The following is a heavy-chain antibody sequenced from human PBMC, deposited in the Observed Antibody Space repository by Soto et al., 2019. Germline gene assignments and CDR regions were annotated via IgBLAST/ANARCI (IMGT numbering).Heavy chain of an antibody. V-gene: IGHV1-3*01. CDR2: INAGNGNT. Sequence: ASVKVSCKASGYTFTSYAMHWVRQAPGQRLEWMGWINAGNGNTKYSQKFQGRVTITRDTSASTAYMELSSLRSEDTAVYYCASSLLPPPYYDFWSGSIYGMDVWGQGTTVTVSS. J-gene: IGHJ6*02. D-gene: IGHD3-3*01. CDR1: GYTFTSYA. CDR3: ASSLLPPPYYDFWSGSIYGMDV.